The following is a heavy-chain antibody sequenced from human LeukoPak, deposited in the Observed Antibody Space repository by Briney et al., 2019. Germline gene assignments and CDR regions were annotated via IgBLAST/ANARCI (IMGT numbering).Heavy chain of an antibody. CDR3: ARDFWRGYYPKY. D-gene: IGHD3-3*01. J-gene: IGHJ4*02. CDR1: XXTFXNYX. CDR2: SGNGGSI. V-gene: IGHV3-23*01. Sequence: GGSLRLSCGAXXXTFXNYXXXGXXXXXXXRREGVLGSGNGGSISYADSVTGRFTISRDNPKNTMYLQMNSLRPADTAFYYSARDFWRGYYPKYWGQGNLVTVSS.